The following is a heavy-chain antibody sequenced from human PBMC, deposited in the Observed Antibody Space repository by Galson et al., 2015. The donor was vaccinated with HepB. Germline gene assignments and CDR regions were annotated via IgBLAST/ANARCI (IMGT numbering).Heavy chain of an antibody. CDR1: RYSLSELS. CDR3: ATGYCRTTYCLNYYYMDV. CDR2: FDPQKGKT. J-gene: IGHJ6*03. V-gene: IGHV1-24*01. Sequence: SVKVSCKVSRYSLSELSMHWVRQAPGKGLEWMGGFDPQKGKTVYPQRFQGRVTMTEDTSTNTAYMEMSGLGAEDTAVYYCATGYCRTTYCLNYYYMDVWGKGTTVTVSS. D-gene: IGHD2-2*01.